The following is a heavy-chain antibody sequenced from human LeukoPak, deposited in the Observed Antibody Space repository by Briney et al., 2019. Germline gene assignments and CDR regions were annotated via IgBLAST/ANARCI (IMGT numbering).Heavy chain of an antibody. J-gene: IGHJ4*02. CDR1: GFTFSSYA. CDR3: AKGRGYCSGGSCYTDY. D-gene: IGHD2-15*01. Sequence: GGSLRLSCAASGFTFSSYAMSWARQAPGKGLEWVSTISGSGDTTYDADSVRGRFTISRDNSKNTLYLQMNSLRVEDTAVYYCAKGRGYCSGGSCYTDYWGQGALVTVSS. CDR2: ISGSGDTT. V-gene: IGHV3-23*01.